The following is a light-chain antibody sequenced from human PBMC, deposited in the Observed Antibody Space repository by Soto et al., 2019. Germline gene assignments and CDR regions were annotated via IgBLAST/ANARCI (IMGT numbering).Light chain of an antibody. V-gene: IGLV2-8*01. CDR1: SSNVGGYNY. CDR2: EVS. J-gene: IGLJ2*01. Sequence: QSALTQPPCASGSPGQSVTISCTGSSSNVGGYNYVSWYQQHPGKAPKLMIYEVSKRPSGVPDRLSGSKSGNTASLTVSGLQAEDEADYYCSSYGGSNTVVFGGGTKVTVL. CDR3: SSYGGSNTVV.